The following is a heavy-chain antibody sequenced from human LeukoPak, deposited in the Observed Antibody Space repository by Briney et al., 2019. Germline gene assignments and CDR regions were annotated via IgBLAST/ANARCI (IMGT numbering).Heavy chain of an antibody. CDR2: ISWNSGSI. Sequence: GGSLRLSCAASGFTFDDYAMHWVRQAPGKGLEWVSGISWNSGSIGYADSVKGRFTISRDNAKNSLYLQMNSLRAEDTALYYCAKDIGGITILGAYFDYWGQGTLVTVSS. V-gene: IGHV3-9*01. CDR3: AKDIGGITILGAYFDY. CDR1: GFTFDDYA. D-gene: IGHD3-9*01. J-gene: IGHJ4*02.